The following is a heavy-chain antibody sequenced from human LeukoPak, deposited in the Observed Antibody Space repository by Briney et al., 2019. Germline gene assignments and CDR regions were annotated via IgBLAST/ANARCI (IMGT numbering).Heavy chain of an antibody. CDR3: ATLWYRVTY. J-gene: IGHJ4*02. V-gene: IGHV4-34*01. CDR1: GGSFSGYY. CDR2: INHSGST. D-gene: IGHD3-10*01. Sequence: KPSETLSLTCAVYGGSFSGYYWSWIRQPPGKGLEWIGEINHSGSTNYNPSLKSRVTISVDKSKNQFSLKLSSVTAADTAVYYCATLWYRVTYWGQGTLVTVSS.